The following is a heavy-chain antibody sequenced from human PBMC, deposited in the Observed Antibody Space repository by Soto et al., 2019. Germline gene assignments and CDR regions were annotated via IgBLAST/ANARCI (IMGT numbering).Heavy chain of an antibody. CDR3: ACVPSNGYYPTFVGS. CDR1: GGSISSGGYY. D-gene: IGHD3-22*01. CDR2: IYYSGGT. V-gene: IGHV4-31*03. Sequence: SETLSLTCTVSGGSISSGGYYWSWIRQHPGKGLEWIGYIYYSGGTYYNPSLKSRVTISVDTSKNQFSLKLSSVTAADTAVYYCACVPSNGYYPTFVGSRGQGTLVPVSA. J-gene: IGHJ5*01.